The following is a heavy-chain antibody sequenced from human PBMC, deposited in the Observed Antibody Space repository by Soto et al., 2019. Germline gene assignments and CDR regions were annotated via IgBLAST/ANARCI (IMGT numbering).Heavy chain of an antibody. D-gene: IGHD3-22*01. CDR3: AVYRYDSRPGSP. Sequence: QVQLVQSGAEVKKPGASVKVSCKASGYSFISYDINWVRQATGQGLAGMGWMNPNSGKTGYAQKFQGRVTMTRNTSTGTDYMNLSSLRTEDTAVDDWAVYRYDSRPGSPWGQGERVTVSS. J-gene: IGHJ5*02. CDR2: MNPNSGKT. V-gene: IGHV1-8*01. CDR1: GYSFISYD.